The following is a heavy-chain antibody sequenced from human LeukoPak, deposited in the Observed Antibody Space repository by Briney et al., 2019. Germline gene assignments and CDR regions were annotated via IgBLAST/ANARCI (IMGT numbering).Heavy chain of an antibody. CDR2: INPHSGGT. CDR3: ARAPYYYDSSGPIDY. CDR1: GYPFTGYY. J-gene: IGHJ4*02. V-gene: IGHV1-2*02. D-gene: IGHD3-22*01. Sequence: ASVKVSCKASGYPFTGYYLHWVRQAPGQGLEWMGWINPHSGGTNSAQMFQGRVTMTRDTSISTAYMELSRLRSDDTAVYYCARAPYYYDSSGPIDYWGQGTLVTVSS.